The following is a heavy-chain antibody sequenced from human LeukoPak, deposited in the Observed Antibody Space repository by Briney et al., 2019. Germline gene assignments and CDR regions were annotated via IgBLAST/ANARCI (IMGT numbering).Heavy chain of an antibody. J-gene: IGHJ6*02. CDR2: IYSGGST. CDR3: ARDNYDILTGHYYGMDV. V-gene: IGHV3-66*01. D-gene: IGHD3-9*01. Sequence: GGSLRLSCAASGFTVSSNYMSWVRQAPGKGLEWVSVIYSGGSTYYADSVKGRFTISRDNSKNTLYLQMNSLRAEDTAVYYCARDNYDILTGHYYGMDVWRQGTTVTVSS. CDR1: GFTVSSNY.